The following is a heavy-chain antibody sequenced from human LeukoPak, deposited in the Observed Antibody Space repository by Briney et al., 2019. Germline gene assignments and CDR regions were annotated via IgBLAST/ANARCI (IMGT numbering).Heavy chain of an antibody. Sequence: PGGSLRLSCTVSGFTVSSNSMSWVRQAPGKGLEWVSFIYSDNTHYSDSVKGRFTISRDNSKNTLYLQMNSLRAEDTAVYYCAKAPPMIVVVIKTTGDYWGQGTLVTVSS. J-gene: IGHJ4*02. V-gene: IGHV3-53*01. CDR1: GFTVSSNS. CDR2: IYSDNT. D-gene: IGHD3-22*01. CDR3: AKAPPMIVVVIKTTGDY.